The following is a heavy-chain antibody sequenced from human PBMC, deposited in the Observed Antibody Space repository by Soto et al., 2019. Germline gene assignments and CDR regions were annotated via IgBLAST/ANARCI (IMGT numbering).Heavy chain of an antibody. D-gene: IGHD3-3*01. CDR1: GFTFSSYA. J-gene: IGHJ3*02. Sequence: EVQLLESGGGLVQPGGSLRLSCAASGFTFSSYAMSWVRQAPGKGLEWVSAISGSGGSTYYADSVKGRFTISRDNSKNTLYLQMNSLRAEDTAVYYCAKGSGTEWLFRGDAFDIWGQGTMVTVSS. CDR2: ISGSGGST. V-gene: IGHV3-23*01. CDR3: AKGSGTEWLFRGDAFDI.